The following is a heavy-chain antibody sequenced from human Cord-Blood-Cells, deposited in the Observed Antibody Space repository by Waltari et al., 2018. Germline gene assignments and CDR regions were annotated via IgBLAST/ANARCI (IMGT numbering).Heavy chain of an antibody. CDR1: GYTFTGYY. V-gene: IGHV1-2*02. J-gene: IGHJ6*03. D-gene: IGHD7-27*01. CDR2: INPNSGGT. CDR3: ARDRSTGDWYYYYYMDV. Sequence: QAQLVQSGAEVKKPGASVKVSCQASGYTFTGYYMHWVRQAPGQGLEWMGWINPNSGGTNYAQKFQGRVTMTRDTSISTAYMELSRLRSDDTAVYYCARDRSTGDWYYYYYMDVWGKGTTVTVSS.